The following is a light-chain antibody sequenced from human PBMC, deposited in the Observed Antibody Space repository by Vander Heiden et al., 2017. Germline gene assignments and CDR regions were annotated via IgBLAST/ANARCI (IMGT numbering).Light chain of an antibody. CDR2: EVS. Sequence: QSALTQPASVSGSPGQSITISCTGTSSDVGNYNYVSWYQQHPGKAPKLMIYEVSNRPSGVSNRFSGSKSGNTASLTTSGLQAEDEGDYYCSSYTTSSTYVFGTGTKVAVL. V-gene: IGLV2-14*01. CDR3: SSYTTSSTYV. J-gene: IGLJ1*01. CDR1: SSDVGNYNY.